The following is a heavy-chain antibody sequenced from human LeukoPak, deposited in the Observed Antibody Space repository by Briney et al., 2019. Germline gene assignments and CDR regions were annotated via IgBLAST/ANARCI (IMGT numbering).Heavy chain of an antibody. CDR2: IYYSGST. Sequence: SETLSLTCTVSGGSISNYYWSWIRQPPGKGLEWIGYIYYSGSTNHNPSLMSRVTISVDTSKNQFSLKLRSVTAADTAVYYCAREIGTEVVWGQGTTVTVSS. V-gene: IGHV4-59*01. J-gene: IGHJ6*02. CDR1: GGSISNYY. D-gene: IGHD1-1*01. CDR3: AREIGTEVV.